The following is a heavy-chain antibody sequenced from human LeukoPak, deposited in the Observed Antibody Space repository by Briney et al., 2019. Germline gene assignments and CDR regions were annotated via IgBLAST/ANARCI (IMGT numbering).Heavy chain of an antibody. V-gene: IGHV4-39*07. CDR1: GGSISSSSYY. J-gene: IGHJ5*02. CDR2: IYYSGST. Sequence: SETLSLTCTVSGGSISSSSYYWGWIRQPPGKGLEWIGSIYYSGSTYYNPSLKSRVTISVDTSKNQFSLKLSSVTAADTAVYYCARVVKGGGDVNWFDPWGQGTLVTVSS. CDR3: ARVVKGGGDVNWFDP. D-gene: IGHD4-17*01.